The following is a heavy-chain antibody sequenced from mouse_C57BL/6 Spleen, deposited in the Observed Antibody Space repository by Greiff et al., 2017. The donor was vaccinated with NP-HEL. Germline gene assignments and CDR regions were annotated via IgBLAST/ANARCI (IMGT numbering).Heavy chain of an antibody. Sequence: VQLQQSGPGLVKPSQSLSLTCSVTGYSITSGYYWNWIRQFPGNNLEWMGYISYDGSNNYNPSLKNRISITRDTSKNQFFLKLNSVTTEDTATYYCARDPNGDYFDYWGQGTTLTVSS. CDR3: ARDPNGDYFDY. V-gene: IGHV3-6*01. J-gene: IGHJ2*01. CDR1: GYSITSGYY. CDR2: ISYDGSN.